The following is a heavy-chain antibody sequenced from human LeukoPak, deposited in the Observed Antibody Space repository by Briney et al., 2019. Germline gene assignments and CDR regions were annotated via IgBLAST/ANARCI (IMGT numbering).Heavy chain of an antibody. CDR2: INPNSGGT. CDR3: ARAGGASAYPLDY. V-gene: IGHV1-2*02. J-gene: IGHJ4*02. Sequence: ASVKVSCKASGYTFTSYYMHWVRQAPGQGLEWMGWINPNSGGTNYAQKFQGRVTMTRDTSISTAYMELSRLRSDDTAVYYCARAGGASAYPLDYWGQGTLVTVSS. D-gene: IGHD1-14*01. CDR1: GYTFTSYY.